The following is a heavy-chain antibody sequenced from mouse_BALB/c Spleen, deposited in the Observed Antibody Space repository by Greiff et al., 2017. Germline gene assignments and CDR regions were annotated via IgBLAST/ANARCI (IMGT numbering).Heavy chain of an antibody. CDR1: GFNIKDTY. V-gene: IGHV14-3*02. D-gene: IGHD1-1*01. CDR2: IDPANGNT. Sequence: VQLKESGAELVKPGASVKLSCTASGFNIKDTYMHWVKQRPEQGLEWIGRIDPANGNTKYDPKFQGKATITADTSSNTAYLQLSSLTSEDTAVYYCASDRYYYGSSYNWGQGTTLTVSS. CDR3: ASDRYYYGSSYN. J-gene: IGHJ2*01.